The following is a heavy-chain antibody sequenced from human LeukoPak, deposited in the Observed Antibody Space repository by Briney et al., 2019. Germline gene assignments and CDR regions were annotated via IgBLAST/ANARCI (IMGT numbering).Heavy chain of an antibody. CDR1: GFTFSSYW. CDR3: ARLYCSGGSCWFDY. D-gene: IGHD2-15*01. V-gene: IGHV3-7*01. Sequence: GGSLRLSCAASGFTFSSYWMSWVRQAPGKGLEWVANIKQDGSEKYYVDSVEGRFTISRDNAKNSLYLQMNSLRAEDTAAYYCARLYCSGGSCWFDYWGQGTLVTVSS. J-gene: IGHJ4*02. CDR2: IKQDGSEK.